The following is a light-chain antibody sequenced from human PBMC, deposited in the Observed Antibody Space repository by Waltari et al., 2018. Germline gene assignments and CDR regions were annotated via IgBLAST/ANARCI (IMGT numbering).Light chain of an antibody. V-gene: IGKV3-15*01. CDR3: QQYNSWPRT. CDR1: ESISNN. Sequence: EIVMTQSPATLSASPGERATLSCRANESISNNLAWYQQKPGRAPRLLIYRASTGATGIPARLSGSGSGTEFTLTIGSLQSEDFAVYYCQQYNSWPRTFGQGTKVEIK. CDR2: RAS. J-gene: IGKJ1*01.